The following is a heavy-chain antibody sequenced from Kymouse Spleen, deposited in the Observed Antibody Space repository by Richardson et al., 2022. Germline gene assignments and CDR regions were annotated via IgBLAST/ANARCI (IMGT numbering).Heavy chain of an antibody. CDR3: ARERGSGSYYNRLLLLRYGR. J-gene: IGHJ6*02. D-gene: IGHD3-10*01. CDR1: GGSISSSNW. CDR2: IYHSGST. V-gene: IGHV4-4*02. Sequence: QVQLQESGPGLVKPSGTLSLTCAVSGGSISSSNWWSWVRQPPGKGLEWIGEIYHSGSTNYNPSLKSRVTISVDKSKNQFSLKLSSVTAADTAVYYCARERGSGSYYNRLLLLRYGRLGPRDHGHRLL.